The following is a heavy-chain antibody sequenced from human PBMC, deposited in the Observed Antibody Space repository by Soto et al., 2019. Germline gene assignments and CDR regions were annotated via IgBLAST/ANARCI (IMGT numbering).Heavy chain of an antibody. D-gene: IGHD3-10*01. CDR3: TTEPGHY. J-gene: IGHJ4*02. CDR2: IRTKVNSYAT. CDR1: GFTFSGAA. V-gene: IGHV3-73*01. Sequence: EVQLVESGGGLVQPGGSLKLSCAASGFTFSGAAMHWVRQASGKGLEWVGRIRTKVNSYATAYGASVKSRFTISRDDSKNPTYLQMNSLNSEDTAVYFCTTEPGHYWGQGTLVTVSS.